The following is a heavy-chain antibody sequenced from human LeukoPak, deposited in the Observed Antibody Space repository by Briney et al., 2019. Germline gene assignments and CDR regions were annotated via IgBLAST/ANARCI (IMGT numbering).Heavy chain of an antibody. CDR3: ARGAKSYSSSSNLDY. Sequence: SVKVSCKASGGTFSSYAISWVRQAPGQGLEWMGGIIPIFGTANYAQKFQGRVTITTDESTSTAYMELSSLRSEDTAVYYCARGAKSYSSSSNLDYWGQGTLVTVSS. CDR1: GGTFSSYA. D-gene: IGHD6-6*01. V-gene: IGHV1-69*05. CDR2: IIPIFGTA. J-gene: IGHJ4*02.